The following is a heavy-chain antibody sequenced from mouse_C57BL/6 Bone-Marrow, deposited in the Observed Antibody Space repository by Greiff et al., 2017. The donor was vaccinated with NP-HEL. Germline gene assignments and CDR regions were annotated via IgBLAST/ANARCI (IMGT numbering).Heavy chain of an antibody. V-gene: IGHV7-1*01. CDR1: GFTFSDFY. J-gene: IGHJ3*01. CDR2: SRNKANDYTT. CDR3: ARDGSNYGWFAY. Sequence: EVKVVESGGGLVQSGRSLRLSCATSGFTFSDFYMEWVRQAPGKGLEWIAASRNKANDYTTEYSASVKGRFIVSRDTSQSILYLQMNALRAEDTAIYYCARDGSNYGWFAYWGQGTLVTVSA. D-gene: IGHD2-5*01.